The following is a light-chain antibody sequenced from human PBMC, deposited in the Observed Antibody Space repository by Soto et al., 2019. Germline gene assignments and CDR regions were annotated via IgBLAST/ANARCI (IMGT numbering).Light chain of an antibody. CDR1: QGIANY. J-gene: IGKJ2*01. Sequence: DFQMTQSPSSLSASVGDRVTITCRASQGIANYLAWYQQKPGRAPKLVIYAASTLQSGVPSRFSGSGSGTDCTLTISSLQADDVATYYCQRYDNVPLAFGQGTKLEIK. CDR3: QRYDNVPLA. CDR2: AAS. V-gene: IGKV1-27*01.